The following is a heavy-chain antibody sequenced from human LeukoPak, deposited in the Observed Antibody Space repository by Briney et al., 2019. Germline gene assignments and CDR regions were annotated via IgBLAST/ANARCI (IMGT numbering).Heavy chain of an antibody. CDR3: ARENPSGTFDY. J-gene: IGHJ4*02. Sequence: GGSLRLSCAASGFTFSSSWMTWVRQAPGKGLEWVAIIKPDGSDKYYADSVKGRFTISRDNAKNSLYLQMNSLRAEDTALYHCARENPSGTFDYWGQGTLVTVSS. CDR1: GFTFSSSW. V-gene: IGHV3-7*03. CDR2: IKPDGSDK. D-gene: IGHD1-26*01.